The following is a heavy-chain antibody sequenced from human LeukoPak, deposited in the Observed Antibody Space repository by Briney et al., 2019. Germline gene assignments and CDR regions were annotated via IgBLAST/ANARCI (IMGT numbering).Heavy chain of an antibody. CDR3: ARGRGYSYGYGHTTSLDY. D-gene: IGHD5-18*01. Sequence: SETLSLTCAVYGGSFSGYHWSWIRQPPGKGLEWIGEINHSGSTNYNPSLKGRVTISVDTSKNQFSLKLSSVTAADTAVYYCARGRGYSYGYGHTTSLDYWGQGTLVTVSP. J-gene: IGHJ4*02. V-gene: IGHV4-34*01. CDR1: GGSFSGYH. CDR2: INHSGST.